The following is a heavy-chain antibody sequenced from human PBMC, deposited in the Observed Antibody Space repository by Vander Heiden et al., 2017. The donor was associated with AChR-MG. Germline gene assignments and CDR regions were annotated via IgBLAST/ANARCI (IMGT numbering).Heavy chain of an antibody. CDR3: AKGGTNSGTQRWFDP. CDR1: GFTFKKKA. V-gene: IGHV3-23*01. CDR2: INCGGDTT. D-gene: IGHD3-10*01. Sequence: EEQLLESGGGLVQPGGSLRPSCPASGFTFKKKAMTGVPQTPGKELEWGSGINCGGDTTYYADSVKGRFTISRDNSKTTVYLQMNSLRAEDTAVYFCAKGGTNSGTQRWFDPWGQGTPVTVSS. J-gene: IGHJ5*02.